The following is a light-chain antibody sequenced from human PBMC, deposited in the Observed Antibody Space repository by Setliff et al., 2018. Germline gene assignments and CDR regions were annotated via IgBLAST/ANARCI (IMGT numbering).Light chain of an antibody. CDR1: SSDVGGYNY. CDR2: DVT. Sequence: QSVLTQPRSVSGSPGQSVTISCTGTSSDVGGYNYVSWYQQHPGKAPELMIYDVTKRPSGVPDRFSGSKSGNTASLTISGLQAEDEADYYCCSYAGFYPPFVFGTGTKVTVL. CDR3: CSYAGFYPPFV. V-gene: IGLV2-11*01. J-gene: IGLJ1*01.